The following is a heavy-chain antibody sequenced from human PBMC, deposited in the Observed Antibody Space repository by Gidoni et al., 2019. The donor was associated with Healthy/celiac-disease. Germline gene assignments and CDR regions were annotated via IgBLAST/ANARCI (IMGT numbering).Heavy chain of an antibody. CDR2: IYYSGST. J-gene: IGHJ4*02. CDR1: GGSISSSSYY. Sequence: QLQLQESGPGLVKPSETLSLTCTVSGGSISSSSYYWGWIRQPPGKGLEWIGSIYYSGSTYYNPSLKSRVTISVDTSKNQFSLKLSSVTAADTAVYYCARLPKVVGDAVDYWGQGTLVTVSS. V-gene: IGHV4-39*01. CDR3: ARLPKVVGDAVDY. D-gene: IGHD1-26*01.